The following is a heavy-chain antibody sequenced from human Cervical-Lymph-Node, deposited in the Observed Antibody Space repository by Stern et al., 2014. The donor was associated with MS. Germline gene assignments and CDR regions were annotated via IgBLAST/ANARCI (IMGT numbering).Heavy chain of an antibody. D-gene: IGHD2-21*01. CDR3: ARYCGGGGDCFYYFGLDV. CDR1: GGAFSTFA. V-gene: IGHV1-69*09. J-gene: IGHJ6*02. CDR2: IIPIFGVT. Sequence: VQLVESGSEMRKPGSSVRISCKASGGAFSTFAITWVRQAPGQGLEWMGRIIPIFGVTNYAEKFQDRITITADKSTNTAYLEMSSLRSQDTAVYYCARYCGGGGDCFYYFGLDVWGQGTTVTV.